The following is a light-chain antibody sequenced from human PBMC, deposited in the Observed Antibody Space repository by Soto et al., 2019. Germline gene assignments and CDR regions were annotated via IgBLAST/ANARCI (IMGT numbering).Light chain of an antibody. CDR2: GAS. CDR3: QQYDNWPQT. CDR1: QSVTNN. J-gene: IGKJ1*01. V-gene: IGKV3-15*01. Sequence: EIVMTQSPDTVSLSPGERATLSCRASQSVTNNLAWYQQKPGQAPRLLIFGASTRATGIPGRFSGSGSGTEFTLSISSLQSEDFAVYYCQQYDNWPQTFGQGTKVEIK.